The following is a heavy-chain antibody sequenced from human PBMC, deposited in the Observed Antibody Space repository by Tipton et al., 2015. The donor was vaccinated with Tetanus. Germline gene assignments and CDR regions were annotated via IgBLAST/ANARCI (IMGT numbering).Heavy chain of an antibody. J-gene: IGHJ4*02. V-gene: IGHV3-48*01. CDR2: ISSSSSTI. CDR3: ARWGRDYYDSSGYHETPVDY. Sequence: QLVQSGRGLVQPGGSLRLSCAASGFTFSSYSMNWVRQAPGKGLEWVSYISSSSSTIYYADSVKGRFTISRDNAKNSLYLQMNSLRAEDTAVYYCARWGRDYYDSSGYHETPVDYWGQGTLVTVSS. CDR1: GFTFSSYS. D-gene: IGHD3-22*01.